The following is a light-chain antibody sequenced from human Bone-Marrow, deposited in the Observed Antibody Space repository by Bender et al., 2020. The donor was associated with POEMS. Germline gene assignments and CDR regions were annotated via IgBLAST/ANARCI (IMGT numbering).Light chain of an antibody. Sequence: QSVVTQPPSVSGAPGQRVTISCTGSSSNIGAGYDVHWYQQLPGEAPKLLIYYDDLLTPGVSDRFSASKSGTSASLAISEIQSEDEALYYCSAWDDSLSGWVFGGGTKLTVL. J-gene: IGLJ3*02. CDR2: YDD. V-gene: IGLV1-36*01. CDR1: SSNIGAGYD. CDR3: SAWDDSLSGWV.